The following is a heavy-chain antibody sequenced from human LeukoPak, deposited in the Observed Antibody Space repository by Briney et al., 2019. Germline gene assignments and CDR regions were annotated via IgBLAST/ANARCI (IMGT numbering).Heavy chain of an antibody. V-gene: IGHV1-46*01. CDR2: INPSGGST. CDR1: GYTFTSNY. J-gene: IGHJ5*02. CDR3: ARHEGAVAGTETWFDP. D-gene: IGHD6-19*01. Sequence: ASVKVSCKAFGYTFTSNYMHWVRQAPGQGPEWMGIINPSGGSTSYAQKFQGRVTMTTDTSTSTAFMELRSLRSDDTAMYYCARHEGAVAGTETWFDPWGQGTLVTVSS.